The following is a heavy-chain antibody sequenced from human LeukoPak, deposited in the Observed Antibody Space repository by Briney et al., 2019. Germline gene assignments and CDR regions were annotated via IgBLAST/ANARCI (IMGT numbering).Heavy chain of an antibody. Sequence: GGSLRLSCAASGSTVSSNYMTWVRQAPGKGLEWVSAIYSGGDTYSTDSVKGRFTISRDTSKNTLYLQMNSLRVDDTAVYYCARDPAPATGAFDIWGQGTMVIIS. D-gene: IGHD1-1*01. CDR2: IYSGGDT. V-gene: IGHV3-53*01. CDR3: ARDPAPATGAFDI. J-gene: IGHJ3*02. CDR1: GSTVSSNY.